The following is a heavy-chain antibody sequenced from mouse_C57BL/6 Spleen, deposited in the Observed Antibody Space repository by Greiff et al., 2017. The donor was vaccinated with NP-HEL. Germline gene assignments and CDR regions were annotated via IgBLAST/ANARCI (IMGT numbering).Heavy chain of an antibody. CDR3: ARSRYGSSWGDD. Sequence: VQLQQSGAELARPGASVKMSCKASGYTFTSYTMHWVKQRPGQGLEWIGYINPSSGYTKYNQKFKDKATLTADKSSSTAYMQLSSLTSEDSAVYYCARSRYGSSWGDDWGQGTTLTVSS. V-gene: IGHV1-4*01. CDR2: INPSSGYT. D-gene: IGHD1-1*01. CDR1: GYTFTSYT. J-gene: IGHJ2*01.